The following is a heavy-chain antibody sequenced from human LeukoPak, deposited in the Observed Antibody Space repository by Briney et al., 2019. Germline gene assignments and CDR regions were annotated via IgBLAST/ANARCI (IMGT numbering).Heavy chain of an antibody. D-gene: IGHD1-26*01. CDR1: GYTFTDYY. Sequence: EASVKVSCKASGYTFTDYYMNWVRQAPGQGLEWMGWINPNSGGTNYAQKFQGRVTMTRDTSITTGYMELSSLRSDDTAMYYCTRALGSDYWGQGTLVTVSS. CDR3: TRALGSDY. CDR2: INPNSGGT. J-gene: IGHJ4*02. V-gene: IGHV1-2*02.